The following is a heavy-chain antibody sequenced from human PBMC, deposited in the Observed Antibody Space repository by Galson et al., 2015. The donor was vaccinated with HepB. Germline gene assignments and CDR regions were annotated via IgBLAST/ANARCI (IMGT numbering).Heavy chain of an antibody. CDR2: IIPIFGTA. CDR3: ARDNPLDGDSSQYNWFDP. J-gene: IGHJ5*02. V-gene: IGHV1-69*13. D-gene: IGHD4-17*01. CDR1: GGTFSSYA. Sequence: SVKVSCKASGGTFSSYAISWVRQAPGQGLEWMGGIIPIFGTANYAQKFQGRVTITADESTSTAYMELSSLRSEDTAVYYCARDNPLDGDSSQYNWFDPWGQGTLVTVSS.